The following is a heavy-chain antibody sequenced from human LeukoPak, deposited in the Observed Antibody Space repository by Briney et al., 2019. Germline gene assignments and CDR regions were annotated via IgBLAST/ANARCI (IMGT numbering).Heavy chain of an antibody. V-gene: IGHV4-34*01. CDR2: INHSGGT. CDR1: GGSFSGYY. D-gene: IGHD6-13*01. CDR3: ARDLGSSWLIDY. Sequence: SETLSLTCAVYGGSFSGYYWSWIRQPPGKGLEWIGEINHSGGTNYNPSLKSRVTISVDTSKNQFSLKLSSVTAADTAVYYCARDLGSSWLIDYWGQGTLVTVSS. J-gene: IGHJ4*02.